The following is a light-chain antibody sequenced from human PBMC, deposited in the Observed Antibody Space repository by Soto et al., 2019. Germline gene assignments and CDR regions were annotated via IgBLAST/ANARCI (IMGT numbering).Light chain of an antibody. Sequence: DIQMTPSPSTLSASVGDRVTITCRASQSISDWLAWYQQKPGKAPKLLMYAASSLESGVPSRFSGSGSGTDFTLTIRSLQPEDFATYYCQQPNSFPITFGQGTRLEIK. J-gene: IGKJ5*01. CDR1: QSISDW. V-gene: IGKV1-5*01. CDR2: AAS. CDR3: QQPNSFPIT.